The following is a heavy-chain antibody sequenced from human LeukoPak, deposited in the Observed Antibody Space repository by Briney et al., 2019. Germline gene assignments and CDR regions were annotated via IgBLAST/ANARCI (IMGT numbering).Heavy chain of an antibody. CDR2: INPNSGGT. CDR1: GYTFTGYY. V-gene: IGHV1-2*06. D-gene: IGHD6-19*01. Sequence: ASVKVSCKASGYTFTGYYMHWVRQAPGQGLEWMGRINPNSGGTNYAQKFQGRVTMTRDTSISTAYMELSRLRSDDTAVYYCARDLGGQQWPVREDYWGQGTLVTVSS. J-gene: IGHJ4*02. CDR3: ARDLGGQQWPVREDY.